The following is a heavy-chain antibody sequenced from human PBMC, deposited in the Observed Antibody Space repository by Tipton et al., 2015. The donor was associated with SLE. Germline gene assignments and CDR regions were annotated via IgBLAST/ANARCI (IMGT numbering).Heavy chain of an antibody. J-gene: IGHJ3*02. D-gene: IGHD3-10*01. Sequence: LRLSCTVSGGSISSYYWSWIRQPPGKGLEWIGYIYYSGSTNYNPSLKSRVTISVDTSKNQFSLKLSSVTAADTAVYYCARDRAGPGGAFDIWDQGTMVTVSS. CDR2: IYYSGST. CDR3: ARDRAGPGGAFDI. V-gene: IGHV4-59*01. CDR1: GGSISSYY.